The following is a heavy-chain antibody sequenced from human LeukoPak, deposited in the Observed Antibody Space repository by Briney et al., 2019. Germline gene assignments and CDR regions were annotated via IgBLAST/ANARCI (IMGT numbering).Heavy chain of an antibody. D-gene: IGHD5-24*01. V-gene: IGHV3-74*01. CDR3: VRGLPTNAFNI. CDR2: IDSDGTST. Sequence: QPGGSLRLSCAASGFTFSSYWMHWVRQAPGKGLVWVSRIDSDGTSTNYADSVKGRFTIFRDNAKNTLYLQMNSLRAEDTAVYYCVRGLPTNAFNIWGQGTMVTVSS. CDR1: GFTFSSYW. J-gene: IGHJ3*02.